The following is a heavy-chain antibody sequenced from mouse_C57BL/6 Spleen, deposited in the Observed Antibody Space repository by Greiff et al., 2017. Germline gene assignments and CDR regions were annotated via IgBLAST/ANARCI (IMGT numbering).Heavy chain of an antibody. CDR1: GYSITSGYY. V-gene: IGHV3-6*01. CDR3: ARDRGFYYDYDVDYFDY. J-gene: IGHJ2*01. Sequence: EVKLEESGPGLVKPSQSLSLTCSVTGYSITSGYYWNWIRQFPGNKLEWMGYISYDGSNNYNPSLKNRISITRDTSKNQFFLKLNSVTTEDTATYYCARDRGFYYDYDVDYFDYWGQGTTLTVSS. CDR2: ISYDGSN. D-gene: IGHD2-4*01.